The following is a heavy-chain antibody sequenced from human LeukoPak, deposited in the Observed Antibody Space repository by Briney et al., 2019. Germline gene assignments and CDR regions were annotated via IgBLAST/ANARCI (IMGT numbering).Heavy chain of an antibody. D-gene: IGHD5-24*01. V-gene: IGHV1-46*01. J-gene: IGHJ4*02. CDR3: ATAIGRDGYNPKFDY. CDR2: INPSGGST. Sequence: ASVKVSCKASGYGFTSYYMHWVRQAPGQGLEWMGIINPSGGSTSYVQKFQGRVTMTRDTSTSTVYMELSSLRSEDTAVYYCATAIGRDGYNPKFDYWGQGTLVTVSS. CDR1: GYGFTSYY.